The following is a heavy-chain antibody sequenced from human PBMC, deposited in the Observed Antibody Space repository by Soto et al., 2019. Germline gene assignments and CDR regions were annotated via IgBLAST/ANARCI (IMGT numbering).Heavy chain of an antibody. CDR3: ARSIHHTVTSPLDC. J-gene: IGHJ4*02. D-gene: IGHD4-4*01. CDR2: ISYDGSNK. Sequence: QVQLVESGGGVVQPGRSLRLSCAASGFTFSSYAMHWVRQAPGKGLEWEALISYDGSNKFYADSVKGRFTISRDNSKNTLYLQMNSLRAEDTAVYYCARSIHHTVTSPLDCWGQGTLVTVSS. CDR1: GFTFSSYA. V-gene: IGHV3-30-3*01.